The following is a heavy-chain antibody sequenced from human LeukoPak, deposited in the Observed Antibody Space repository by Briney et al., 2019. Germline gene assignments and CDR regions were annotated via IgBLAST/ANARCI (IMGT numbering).Heavy chain of an antibody. D-gene: IGHD2-2*01. CDR3: ARYASPDAFDI. V-gene: IGHV3-48*04. Sequence: PGGSLRLSCVASGFTFSTYSMNWVRQAPGKGLEWISYISSSSDTVYSADSVRGRFTISRGNAKNSLYLQMNSLRVEDTAVYYCARYASPDAFDIWGQGTMVTVSS. CDR1: GFTFSTYS. CDR2: ISSSSDTV. J-gene: IGHJ3*02.